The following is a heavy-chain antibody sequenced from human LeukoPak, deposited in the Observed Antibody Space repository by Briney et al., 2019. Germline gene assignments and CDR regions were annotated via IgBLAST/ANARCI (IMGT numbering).Heavy chain of an antibody. Sequence: GGSLRLSCAASGFTFSGSAMHWVRQASGKGLEWVGRIRSKANSYATAYAASVKGRFTISRDDSKNTAYLQMNSLKTEDTAVYYCTRDFVPYSMDVWGKGTTVTVSS. D-gene: IGHD3-3*01. CDR2: IRSKANSYAT. J-gene: IGHJ6*03. V-gene: IGHV3-73*01. CDR1: GFTFSGSA. CDR3: TRDFVPYSMDV.